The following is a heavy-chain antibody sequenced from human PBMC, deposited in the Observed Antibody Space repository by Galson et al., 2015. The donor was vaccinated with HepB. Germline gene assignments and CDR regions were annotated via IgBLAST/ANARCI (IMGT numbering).Heavy chain of an antibody. V-gene: IGHV3-33*01. CDR3: ARDLGGVDGDGLDV. Sequence: SLGLSCAASGFTFSYHGMHWVRQAPGKGLEWVAVIWSDGRNEHYADSVKGRFTISRDNSKNTLYLQMNSLRDDDTAVYYCARDLGGVDGDGLDVWGQGSAVTVSS. D-gene: IGHD5-24*01. J-gene: IGHJ6*02. CDR1: GFTFSYHG. CDR2: IWSDGRNE.